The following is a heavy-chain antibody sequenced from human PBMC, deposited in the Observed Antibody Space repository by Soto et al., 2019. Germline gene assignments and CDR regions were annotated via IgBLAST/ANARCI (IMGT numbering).Heavy chain of an antibody. V-gene: IGHV4-34*01. Sequence: QVPLQQWGAGLLKPSETLSLPCAVYGGSFCGYYWSWIRQPPGKGLEWMGEINHSGSTNYNPSLKRRVTISVDTSKTQFSLKLSSVTDADTAVYYCARGRGSGSYGVRRGPIDYWGQGTLVTVSS. D-gene: IGHD3-10*01. CDR1: GGSFCGYY. CDR2: INHSGST. J-gene: IGHJ4*02. CDR3: ARGRGSGSYGVRRGPIDY.